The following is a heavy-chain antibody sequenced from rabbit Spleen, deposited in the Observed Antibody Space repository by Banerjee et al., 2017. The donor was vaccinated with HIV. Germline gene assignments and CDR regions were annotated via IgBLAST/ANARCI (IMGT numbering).Heavy chain of an antibody. J-gene: IGHJ4*01. V-gene: IGHV1S45*01. CDR3: ARDAAGREDFNL. CDR1: GLDFSSRYW. Sequence: EQLEESGGGLVQPGASLTLTCTASGLDFSSRYWICWVRQAPGKGLEWIACIDVSKYGTTYYASWAKGRFTISKTSSTSVTLQLNSLTAADTATYFCARDAAGREDFNLWGPGTLVTVS. CDR2: IDVSKYGTT. D-gene: IGHD4-2*01.